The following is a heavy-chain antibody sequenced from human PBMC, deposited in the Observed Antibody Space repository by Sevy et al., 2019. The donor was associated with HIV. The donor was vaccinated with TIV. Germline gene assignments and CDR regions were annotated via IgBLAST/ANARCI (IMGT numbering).Heavy chain of an antibody. Sequence: SETLSLTCAVSGVSISSGAYSWNWIRQPPGKGLEWIGYIYHTGNTYYNPSLKSRITISLDRSKNQFSLRLSSVTAADTAVYFGARDGGTMATPGSFDIWGQGTMVTVSS. D-gene: IGHD5-12*01. CDR3: ARDGGTMATPGSFDI. CDR1: GVSISSGAYS. V-gene: IGHV4-30-2*01. CDR2: IYHTGNT. J-gene: IGHJ3*02.